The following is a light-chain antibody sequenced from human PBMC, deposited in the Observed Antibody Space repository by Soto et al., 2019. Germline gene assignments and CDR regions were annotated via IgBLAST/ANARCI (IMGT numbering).Light chain of an antibody. J-gene: IGKJ1*01. CDR2: RAS. CDR3: QQYNDWPRT. V-gene: IGKV3-15*01. Sequence: EIVMTQSPATLSVSPGERVTLSCRASQSVDSNLAWYQQKPGQAPRLLIYRASTRATGFPARFSGSGSGTDFTLTISGLQSEDFAVYYCQQYNDWPRTFRQGTKVDIK. CDR1: QSVDSN.